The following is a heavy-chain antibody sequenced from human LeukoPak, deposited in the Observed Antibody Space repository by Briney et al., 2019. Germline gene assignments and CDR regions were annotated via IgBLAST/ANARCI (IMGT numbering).Heavy chain of an antibody. V-gene: IGHV1-2*06. D-gene: IGHD5-18*01. CDR1: GYTSTGYY. CDR2: INPNSGGT. J-gene: IGHJ4*02. Sequence: ASVKVSCKASGYTSTGYYMHWVRQAPGQGLEWMGRINPNSGGTNYAQKFQGRVTMTRDTSISTAYMELSRLRSDDTAVYYCARGYVDTAMSQYWGQGTLVTVSS. CDR3: ARGYVDTAMSQY.